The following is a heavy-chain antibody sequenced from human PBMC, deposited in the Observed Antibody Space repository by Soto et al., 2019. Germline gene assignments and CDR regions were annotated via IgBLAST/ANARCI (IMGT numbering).Heavy chain of an antibody. CDR2: ISGSGVSK. CDR1: GFIFSSSA. CDR3: AKDRSPGATTWNVY. V-gene: IGHV3-23*01. J-gene: IGHJ4*02. Sequence: GSLSLSCVVSGFIFSSSAMNWVRQAPGKGLEWVSTISGSGVSKYYADSVKGRFTISRDNSNNTVSLQMNSLRAEDAAVYYCAKDRSPGATTWNVYWGQGTLVTVSS. D-gene: IGHD1-26*01.